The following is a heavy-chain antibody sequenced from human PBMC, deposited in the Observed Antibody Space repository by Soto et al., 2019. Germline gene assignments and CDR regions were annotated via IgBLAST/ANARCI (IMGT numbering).Heavy chain of an antibody. CDR2: INPNSGGT. Sequence: ASVKVSCKASGGTFTSYAMSWVRRAPGQGLEWMGWINPNSGGTNYAQKFQGWVTMTRDTSISTAYMELSRLRSDDTAVYYCARALSGIAAAGTLYYYYGMDVWGQGTTVTVSS. J-gene: IGHJ6*02. D-gene: IGHD6-13*01. CDR3: ARALSGIAAAGTLYYYYGMDV. V-gene: IGHV1-2*04. CDR1: GGTFTSYA.